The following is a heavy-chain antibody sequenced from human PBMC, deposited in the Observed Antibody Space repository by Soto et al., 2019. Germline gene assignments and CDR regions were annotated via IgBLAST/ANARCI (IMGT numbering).Heavy chain of an antibody. J-gene: IGHJ5*02. CDR2: IYYSGST. CDR1: GGSISSGGYY. D-gene: IGHD3-22*01. Sequence: QVQLQESGPGLVKPSQTLSLTCNVSGGSISSGGYYWSWIRQHPGKGLEWIGYIYYSGSTYYNPSLKSRVTISGDTSKNQFSLNLSSVTAADTAVYYCARAGWAHTLTVGLNWFDPWGQGPLVTVSS. CDR3: ARAGWAHTLTVGLNWFDP. V-gene: IGHV4-31*02.